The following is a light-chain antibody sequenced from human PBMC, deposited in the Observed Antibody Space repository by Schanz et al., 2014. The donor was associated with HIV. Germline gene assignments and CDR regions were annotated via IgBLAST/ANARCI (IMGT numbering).Light chain of an antibody. CDR3: SSYTGSSTI. CDR1: NSDVGGYNY. Sequence: QSALTQPPSASGSPGQSVTISCTGTNSDVGGYNYVSWYRQHPGKAPKLMIYEVTKRPSGVPDRFSGSKSGNTASLTISGLQAEDEADYYCSSYTGSSTIFGGGTKLTVL. V-gene: IGLV2-8*01. CDR2: EVT. J-gene: IGLJ2*01.